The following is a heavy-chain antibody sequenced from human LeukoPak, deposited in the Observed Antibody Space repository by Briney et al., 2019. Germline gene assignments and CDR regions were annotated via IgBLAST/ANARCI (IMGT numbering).Heavy chain of an antibody. D-gene: IGHD1-26*01. V-gene: IGHV1-69*05. J-gene: IGHJ4*02. CDR1: GGTFSSYA. CDR3: ARDISPGEWEHLEDY. CDR2: IIPIFGTA. Sequence: ASVKVSCKASGGTFSSYAISWVRQAPGQGLEWMGGIIPIFGTANYAQKFQGRVTITTDESTSTAYMELSSLRSDDTAVYYCARDISPGEWEHLEDYWGQGTLVTVSS.